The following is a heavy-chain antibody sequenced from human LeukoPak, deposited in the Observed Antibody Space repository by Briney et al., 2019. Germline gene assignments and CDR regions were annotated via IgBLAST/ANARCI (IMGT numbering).Heavy chain of an antibody. V-gene: IGHV4-59*12. CDR3: AREIVTMVTSDWFDP. D-gene: IGHD4/OR15-4a*01. CDR2: IYYSGST. J-gene: IGHJ5*02. CDR1: GGSISTYY. Sequence: SETLSLTCTVSGGSISTYYWSWIRQPPGKGLEWIGYIYYSGSTNYNPSLKSRVTISVDTSKNQFSLKLSSVTAADTAVYYCAREIVTMVTSDWFDPWGQGTLVTVSS.